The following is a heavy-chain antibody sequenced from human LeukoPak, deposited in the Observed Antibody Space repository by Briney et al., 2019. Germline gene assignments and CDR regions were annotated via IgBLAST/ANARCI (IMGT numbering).Heavy chain of an antibody. J-gene: IGHJ6*03. V-gene: IGHV3-48*03. Sequence: AGGSLRLSCAASGFTFSSYEMNWVRQAPGKGLEWVSYISSSGSTIYYADSVKGRFTISRDNAKNSLYLQMNSLRAEDTAVYYCARAPRVQPFYYYYMDVWGKGTTVTVSS. CDR3: ARAPRVQPFYYYYMDV. CDR1: GFTFSSYE. CDR2: ISSSGSTI.